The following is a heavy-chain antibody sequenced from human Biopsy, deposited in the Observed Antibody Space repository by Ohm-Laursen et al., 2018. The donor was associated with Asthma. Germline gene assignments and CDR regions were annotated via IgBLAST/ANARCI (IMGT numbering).Heavy chain of an antibody. V-gene: IGHV4-34*01. CDR1: GGYLTGHY. J-gene: IGHJ5*02. CDR2: IYQSGYT. CDR3: ARAAITGIRGWFDP. D-gene: IGHD1-20*01. Sequence: GTLSLTCTVYGGYLTGHYWNWIRQPPGKGLELIGEIYQSGYTNYNPSLKSRVTISAATSKNQFHLNLSSVTAADTAVYFCARAAITGIRGWFDPWGQGTQVTVSS.